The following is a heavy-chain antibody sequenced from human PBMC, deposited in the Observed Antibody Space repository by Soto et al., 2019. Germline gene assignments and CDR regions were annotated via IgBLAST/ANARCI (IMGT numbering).Heavy chain of an antibody. CDR1: GGTFSSYA. CDR3: AKGSRADCYSDSDY. Sequence: SVKVSCKASGGTFSSYAISWVRQAPGQGLEWMGGIIPIFGAANYAQKFQGRVTITADESTSTAYMELNSLRAEDTALYYCAKGSRADCYSDSDYWGQGTLVTVSS. D-gene: IGHD2-21*02. CDR2: IIPIFGAA. V-gene: IGHV1-69*13. J-gene: IGHJ4*02.